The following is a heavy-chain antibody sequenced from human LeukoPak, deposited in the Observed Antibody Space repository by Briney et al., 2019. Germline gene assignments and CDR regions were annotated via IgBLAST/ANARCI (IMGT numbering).Heavy chain of an antibody. J-gene: IGHJ4*02. Sequence: SETLSLSCAVSGGPFSGYFWSWIRQSSGKGLEWIGEIHNSGTTNYNPSLNSRVTISEDTSKNQFYLNLSSVTAADTAVYYCARRYYYNLGSFPFDFWGQGTLVTVSS. CDR3: ARRYYYNLGSFPFDF. CDR2: IHNSGTT. CDR1: GGPFSGYF. D-gene: IGHD3/OR15-3a*01. V-gene: IGHV4-34*01.